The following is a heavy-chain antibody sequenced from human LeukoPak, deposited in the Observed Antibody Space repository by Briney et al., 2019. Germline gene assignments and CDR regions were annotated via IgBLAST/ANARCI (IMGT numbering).Heavy chain of an antibody. D-gene: IGHD3-10*01. CDR2: IYHSGKT. CDR1: SDPISSSSYY. J-gene: IGHJ5*02. Sequence: SETLSLTCTVSSDPISSSSYYWGWIRQPPEKGLEWIGSIYHSGKTYYNTSLKSRVTISVETSKNQFSLRLRSVTAADTAVYYCARLHVYYYGWFDPWGQGTLVTVSS. CDR3: ARLHVYYYGWFDP. V-gene: IGHV4-39*01.